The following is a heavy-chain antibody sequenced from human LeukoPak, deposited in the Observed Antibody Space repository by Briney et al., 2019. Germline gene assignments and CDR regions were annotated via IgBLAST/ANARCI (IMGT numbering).Heavy chain of an antibody. J-gene: IGHJ3*02. CDR1: GYTFTSYD. CDR3: ARRSDQTDAFDI. CDR2: IIPIFGTA. Sequence: GASVKVSCKASGYTFTSYDINWVRQATGQGLEWMGGIIPIFGTANYAQKFQGRVTITADESTSTAYMELSSLRSEDTAVYYCARRSDQTDAFDIWGQGTMVTVSS. V-gene: IGHV1-69*13.